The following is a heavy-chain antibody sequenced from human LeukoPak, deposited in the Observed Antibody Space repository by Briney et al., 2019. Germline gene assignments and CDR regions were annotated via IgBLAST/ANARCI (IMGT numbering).Heavy chain of an antibody. CDR1: GYIFTSYG. V-gene: IGHV1-18*01. CDR3: ARDGPLLRYFDLLPVDYYYGMDV. J-gene: IGHJ6*02. CDR2: ISAYNGNT. D-gene: IGHD3-9*01. Sequence: ASVKVSCKASGYIFTSYGISWVRQAPGQGLEWMGWISAYNGNTNYAQKLQGRVTMTTDTSTSTAYMELRSLRSDDTAVYYCARDGPLLRYFDLLPVDYYYGMDVWGQGTTVTVSS.